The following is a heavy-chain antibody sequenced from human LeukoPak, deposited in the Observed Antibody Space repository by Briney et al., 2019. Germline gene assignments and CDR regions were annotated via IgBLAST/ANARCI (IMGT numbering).Heavy chain of an antibody. Sequence: GGSLRLSCAASGFTFSDYYMSWIRQAPGKGLECVSYISSSSSYTNYADSVKGRLTISRDNAKNSLYLQMNSLRDEDTAVYFCARARSSGWVIDSWGQGTLVTVSS. V-gene: IGHV3-11*06. D-gene: IGHD6-19*01. CDR3: ARARSSGWVIDS. CDR1: GFTFSDYY. CDR2: ISSSSSYT. J-gene: IGHJ4*02.